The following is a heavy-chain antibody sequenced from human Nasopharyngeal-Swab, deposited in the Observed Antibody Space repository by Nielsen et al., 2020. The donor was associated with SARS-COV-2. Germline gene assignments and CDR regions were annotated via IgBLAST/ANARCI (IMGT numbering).Heavy chain of an antibody. CDR2: IGTAGDT. V-gene: IGHV3-13*04. CDR3: ARAGYSSSWYL. CDR1: GFTFSSYD. D-gene: IGHD6-13*01. Sequence: GESLKISCAASGFTFSSYDMHWVRQATGKGLEWVSAIGTAGDTYYPGSVKGRFTISRDNAKNSLYLQMNSLRAEDTAVYYCARAGYSSSWYLWGQGTLVTVSS. J-gene: IGHJ5*02.